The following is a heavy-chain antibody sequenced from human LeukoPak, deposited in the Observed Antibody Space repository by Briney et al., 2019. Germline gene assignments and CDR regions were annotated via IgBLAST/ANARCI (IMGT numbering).Heavy chain of an antibody. J-gene: IGHJ4*02. Sequence: GGSLRLSCAASGFTFSSYEMNWVRQVPGKGLEWVSYISSSGSTTHYADSVKGRFTISRDNAKKSLYLQMNSLRAEDTAVYYCARDNYDSSGYYFDWGQGTLVTVSS. CDR2: ISSSGSTT. V-gene: IGHV3-48*03. CDR1: GFTFSSYE. CDR3: ARDNYDSSGYYFD. D-gene: IGHD3-22*01.